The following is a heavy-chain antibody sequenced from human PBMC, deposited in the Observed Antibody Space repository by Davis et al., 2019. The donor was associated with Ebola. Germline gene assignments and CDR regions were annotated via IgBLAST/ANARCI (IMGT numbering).Heavy chain of an antibody. V-gene: IGHV1-18*01. D-gene: IGHD2-15*01. CDR2: ISAYNGNT. Sequence: GESLKISCKGSGYSFTSYGISWVRQAPGQGLEWMGWISAYNGNTNYAQKLQGRVTMTADTSTSTAYMELRSLRSDDTAVYYCARGGYCSGGSCYSMYYYYYYGMDVWGQGTTVTVSS. CDR1: GYSFTSYG. CDR3: ARGGYCSGGSCYSMYYYYYYGMDV. J-gene: IGHJ6*02.